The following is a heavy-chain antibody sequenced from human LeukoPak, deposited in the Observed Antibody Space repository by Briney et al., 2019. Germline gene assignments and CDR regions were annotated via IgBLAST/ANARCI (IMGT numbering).Heavy chain of an antibody. J-gene: IGHJ4*02. Sequence: SETLSLTCTVSGYSITTDYYWGWIRQPPGRGLEWIGSFYHSGSTYYNPSLKSRVTISVDTSKDQFSLKLSSVTAADTAVYYCARDRDYYYGSGSYYTFGDWGQGTLVTVSS. CDR1: GYSITTDYY. CDR3: ARDRDYYYGSGSYYTFGD. D-gene: IGHD3-10*01. V-gene: IGHV4-38-2*02. CDR2: FYHSGST.